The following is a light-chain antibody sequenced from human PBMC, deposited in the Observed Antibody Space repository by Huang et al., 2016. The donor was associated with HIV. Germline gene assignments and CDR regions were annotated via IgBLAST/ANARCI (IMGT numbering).Light chain of an antibody. CDR2: DTS. J-gene: IGKJ5*01. CDR3: QQANSFPHT. Sequence: DIQMTQSPFSVSASVGDSVTFTCRASQGGNGRLAWYQQRPGKAPELLLYDTSRLQSGVPSRFSGSGCGTSFALTISSLQPEDFATYYCQQANSFPHTFGQGTRLDI. CDR1: QGGNGR. V-gene: IGKV1-12*01.